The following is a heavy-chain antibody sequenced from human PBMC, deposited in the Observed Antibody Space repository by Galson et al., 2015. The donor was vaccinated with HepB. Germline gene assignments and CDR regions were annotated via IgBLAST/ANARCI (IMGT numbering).Heavy chain of an antibody. CDR2: FDPDDGEI. CDR3: ATVAHSTIFGVVIDPVPSPDYGMDV. CDR1: GDTLTKLS. D-gene: IGHD3-3*01. Sequence: SVKVSCKVSGDTLTKLSIYWVRQAPGEGPQWMARFDPDDGEIYAQKFEGRVTMTEDTPTDTAYMELSSLSSEDTAAYYCATVAHSTIFGVVIDPVPSPDYGMDVWGQGTTVTVS. V-gene: IGHV1-24*01. J-gene: IGHJ6*02.